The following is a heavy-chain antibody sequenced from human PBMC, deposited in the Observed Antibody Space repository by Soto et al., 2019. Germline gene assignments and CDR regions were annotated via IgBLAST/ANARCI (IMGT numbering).Heavy chain of an antibody. V-gene: IGHV4-31*02. CDR1: GGSTSRGGYY. CDR2: IYYSGST. CDR3: TRGRTWFDP. Sequence: TLSLTGTVSGGSTSRGGYYCSWIRQHPGKGLEWIGYIYYSGSTYYNPSLKSRVTISVDTSKNQFSLKLSSVTAPDTAVYYCTRGRTWFDPWGQGSLGTVSS. J-gene: IGHJ5*02.